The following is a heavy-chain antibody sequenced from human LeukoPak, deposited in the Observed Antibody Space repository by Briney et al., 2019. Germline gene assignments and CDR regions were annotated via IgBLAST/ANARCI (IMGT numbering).Heavy chain of an antibody. CDR2: IYSGGST. V-gene: IGHV3-53*01. J-gene: IGHJ3*01. CDR3: AKDRGSSWDDAFDL. Sequence: GGSLRLSCAASGFTVSSNYMSWVRQAPGKGLEWVSVIYSGGSTYYADSVKGRFTISRDNSKNTVYLQMNSLRADDTAVYYCAKDRGSSWDDAFDLWGQGTMVTVPS. CDR1: GFTVSSNY. D-gene: IGHD6-13*01.